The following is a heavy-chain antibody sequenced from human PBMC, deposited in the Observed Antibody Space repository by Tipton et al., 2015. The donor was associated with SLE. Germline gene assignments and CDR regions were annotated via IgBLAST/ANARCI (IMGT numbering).Heavy chain of an antibody. J-gene: IGHJ4*02. CDR1: GYSISSGYY. Sequence: TLSLTCAVSGYSISSGYYWGWIRQPPGKGLEWIGSIYHSGSTYYNPSLKSRVNISVDTSKNQFSLKLSSVTAADTAVYYCATTYDPFPAYFDYWGQGTLVTVSS. CDR2: IYHSGST. V-gene: IGHV4-38-2*01. CDR3: ATTYDPFPAYFDY. D-gene: IGHD3-22*01.